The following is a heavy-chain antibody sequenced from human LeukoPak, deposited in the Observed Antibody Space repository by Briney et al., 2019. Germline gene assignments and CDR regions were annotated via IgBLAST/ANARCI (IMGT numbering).Heavy chain of an antibody. D-gene: IGHD1-7*01. J-gene: IGHJ4*01. CDR2: IWYDRSKN. CDR1: GFTFSSYV. V-gene: IGHV3-33*01. Sequence: GGSLRLSCAASGFTFSSYVMHWVRQAPGKGPEWVAVIWYDRSKNYYADSVKGRFTISRDNSKSTLYLQMNSLRAEDTAVYYCARDPTGSTIGDFWGQGTLVTVSS. CDR3: ARDPTGSTIGDF.